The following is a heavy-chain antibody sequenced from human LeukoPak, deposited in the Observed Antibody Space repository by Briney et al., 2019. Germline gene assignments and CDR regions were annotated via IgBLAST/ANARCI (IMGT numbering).Heavy chain of an antibody. V-gene: IGHV1-46*01. CDR1: GYSFTSYY. D-gene: IGHD3-22*01. Sequence: ASVKVSCKASGYSFTSYYMHWVRQAPGQGLEWMGIINPNGGSTNYAQKFQGRVTMTRDTSTSTVYMELSSLRSEDTAVYYCARVRSGYYYFDYWGQGTLVTVSS. J-gene: IGHJ4*02. CDR2: INPNGGST. CDR3: ARVRSGYYYFDY.